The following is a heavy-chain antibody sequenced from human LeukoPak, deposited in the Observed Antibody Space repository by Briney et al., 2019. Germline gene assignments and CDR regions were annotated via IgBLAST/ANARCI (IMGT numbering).Heavy chain of an antibody. J-gene: IGHJ6*03. CDR1: GASISSNY. D-gene: IGHD2-2*01. CDR2: IYSSGNT. V-gene: IGHV4-4*07. CDR3: ARGPPQYCSSTSCYGYYYYYMDV. Sequence: SPTLSLTCTVAGASISSNYSSSIRQPAGRGMEYIARIYSSGNTNFNPPLKSRVTMSVDTSKSQFSLLLHSVTAADTAVYYCARGPPQYCSSTSCYGYYYYYMDVWGKGTTVTVSS.